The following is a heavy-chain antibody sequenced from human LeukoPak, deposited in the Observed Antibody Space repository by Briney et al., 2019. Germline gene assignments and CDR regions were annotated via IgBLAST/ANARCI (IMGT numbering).Heavy chain of an antibody. CDR3: AKESLPHRGYYFDS. V-gene: IGHV3-23*01. CDR1: GFTFSAYA. Sequence: PGGSLRLSCAASGFTFSAYAMSWVRQAPGKGLEWVSAISEDGGARLYADSVKGRFTISRDNSENTVSLQVKSLRAGDTAVYFCAKESLPHRGYYFDSWGRGTLITVSS. CDR2: ISEDGGAR. J-gene: IGHJ4*02. D-gene: IGHD3-22*01.